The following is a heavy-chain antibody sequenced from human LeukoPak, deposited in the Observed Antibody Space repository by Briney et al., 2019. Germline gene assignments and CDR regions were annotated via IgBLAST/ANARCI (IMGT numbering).Heavy chain of an antibody. CDR1: GFTFSYYL. D-gene: IGHD6-19*01. J-gene: IGHJ4*02. CDR3: AREFRSAGHALKCFDS. Sequence: PGGSLRLSWAVSGFTFSYYLIEWVRQPPGGGPVWVSRISPDGTIIDYADSVKGRFTMSRDNARNTVYLQMSSLTAEDRAMYYCAREFRSAGHALKCFDSWGQGVLVTVSS. CDR2: ISPDGTII. V-gene: IGHV3-74*01.